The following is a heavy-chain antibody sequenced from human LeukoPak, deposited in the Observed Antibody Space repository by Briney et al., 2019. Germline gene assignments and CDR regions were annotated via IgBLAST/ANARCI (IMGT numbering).Heavy chain of an antibody. J-gene: IGHJ4*02. V-gene: IGHV4-4*07. Sequence: SETLSLTCTVSSASISSYYWSWIRQPAGKGLEWIGRIYTSGSTNYNPSLNSRVTMSLDTSKNQFSLKLSSVTAADTAVYYCARADILTGYFDYWGQGTLVTVSS. CDR1: SASISSYY. D-gene: IGHD3-9*01. CDR3: ARADILTGYFDY. CDR2: IYTSGST.